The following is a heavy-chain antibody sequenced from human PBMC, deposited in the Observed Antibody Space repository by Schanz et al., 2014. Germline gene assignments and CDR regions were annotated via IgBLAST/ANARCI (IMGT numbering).Heavy chain of an antibody. CDR1: GYIFTSYA. Sequence: QVQLVQSGSQLKKPGASVKISCKASGYIFTSYALNWVRQAPGQGLEWMGYINTDTGNPTAAQGVTGRFVLSLDTSVKTAYRQINRLRPEDTAVYFCARHEGFEELCVGDCWGRGTRVTVAS. V-gene: IGHV7-4-1*02. CDR2: INTDTGNP. CDR3: ARHEGFEELCVGDC. J-gene: IGHJ4*02. D-gene: IGHD3-10*01.